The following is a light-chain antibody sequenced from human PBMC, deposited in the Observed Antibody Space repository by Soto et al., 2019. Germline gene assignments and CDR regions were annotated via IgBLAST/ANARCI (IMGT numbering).Light chain of an antibody. J-gene: IGLJ3*02. CDR1: GSNIGSNP. CDR3: AAWEDSLTGWL. CDR2: TNN. V-gene: IGLV1-44*01. Sequence: QSVLTQPPSASGTPWQRVTISCSGSGSNIGSNPVNWYRQLPGTAPKLLISTNNQRPSGVPDRFSGSKSGTSASLAIGGLQSGDEADYYCAAWEDSLTGWLFGGGTKVPVL.